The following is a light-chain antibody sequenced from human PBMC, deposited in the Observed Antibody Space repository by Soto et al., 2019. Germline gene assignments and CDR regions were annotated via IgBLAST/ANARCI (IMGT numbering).Light chain of an antibody. CDR2: GAS. J-gene: IGKJ2*01. V-gene: IGKV3-20*01. CDR3: LQYGGSTRT. Sequence: EIVLTQSPGTLSLSPGERATLSCRASQTVISSYLAWYQQKPGQAPRLLIFGASSRATGIPDRFSGSGSWTDFTLTISGLEPDDFALYYCLQYGGSTRTFGQGTKLEIK. CDR1: QTVISSY.